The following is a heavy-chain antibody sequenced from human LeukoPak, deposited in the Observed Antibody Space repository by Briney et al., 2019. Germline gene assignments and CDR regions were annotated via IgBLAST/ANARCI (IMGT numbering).Heavy chain of an antibody. Sequence: SETLSLTCTVSGDSISSNTYHWGWIRQPPGKGLEWIGSIYHRGNTYSNPSLKSRVAISVDTSKNQFSLKLTSVTAADTAVYYCARHLGSAAGRDYWGQGTLVTVSS. CDR2: IYHRGNT. J-gene: IGHJ4*02. V-gene: IGHV4-39*01. CDR3: ARHLGSAAGRDY. CDR1: GDSISSNTYH. D-gene: IGHD6-13*01.